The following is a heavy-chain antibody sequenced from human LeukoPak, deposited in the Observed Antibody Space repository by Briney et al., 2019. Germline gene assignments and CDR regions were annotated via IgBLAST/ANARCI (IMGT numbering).Heavy chain of an antibody. J-gene: IGHJ4*02. Sequence: GGSLRLSCASSGFTFSSYAMSWVGQAPGKGLEGVSSISDSGDTTYYADSVKGRFSISRDNSRNTLDLQMNSLRVEDTAVYYCAKDLWGNSRSQPSDYWGQGSLVTVSS. D-gene: IGHD3-16*01. CDR2: ISDSGDTT. V-gene: IGHV3-23*01. CDR1: GFTFSSYA. CDR3: AKDLWGNSRSQPSDY.